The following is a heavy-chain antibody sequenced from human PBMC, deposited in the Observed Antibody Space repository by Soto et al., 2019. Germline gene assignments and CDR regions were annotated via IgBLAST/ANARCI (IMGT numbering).Heavy chain of an antibody. V-gene: IGHV3-23*01. CDR2: ISGSGGST. Sequence: PGGSLRLSCAASGFTFSSYAMSWVRQAPGKGLEWVSAISGSGGSTYYADSVKGRFTISRDNSKNTLYLQMNSLRAEDTAVYYCAKAGYYYDSSGYYWGDAFDIWGQGTMVTVSS. CDR3: AKAGYYYDSSGYYWGDAFDI. D-gene: IGHD3-22*01. CDR1: GFTFSSYA. J-gene: IGHJ3*02.